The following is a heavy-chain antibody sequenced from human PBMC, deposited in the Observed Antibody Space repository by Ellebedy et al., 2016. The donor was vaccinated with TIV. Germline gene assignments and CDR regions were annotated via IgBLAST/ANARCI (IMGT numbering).Heavy chain of an antibody. CDR1: GLTFSSFA. V-gene: IGHV3-23*01. CDR2: IVGSGA. D-gene: IGHD5-18*01. CDR3: AKDRTPGDGYWVFDN. J-gene: IGHJ4*02. Sequence: GESLKISCAASGLTFSSFAMSWVRQAPGKGLEWVSGIVGSGAQKYADSVKGRFTISRDNSKRTVDLQMNSLRAEDTAVYFCAKDRTPGDGYWVFDNWGQGTLVSVSS.